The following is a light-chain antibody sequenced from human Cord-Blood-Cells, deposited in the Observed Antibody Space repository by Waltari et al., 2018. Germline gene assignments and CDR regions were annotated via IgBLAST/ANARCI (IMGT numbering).Light chain of an antibody. Sequence: QSALTQPASVSGSPGQSITISCTGTSSDVGSYNLVSWYQQHPGKAPKLMINEGSKRPSGVLNRFSGSKSGTTSSLTIAGLQAEDEADYYCCSYAGSSTYWVFGGGTKLTVL. V-gene: IGLV2-23*01. CDR1: SSDVGSYNL. J-gene: IGLJ3*02. CDR3: CSYAGSSTYWV. CDR2: EGS.